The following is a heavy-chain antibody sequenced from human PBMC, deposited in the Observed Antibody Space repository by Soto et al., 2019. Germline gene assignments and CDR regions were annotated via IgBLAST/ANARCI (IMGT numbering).Heavy chain of an antibody. CDR3: ARRRTASSTDTAWDYYGMDV. CDR2: IYYSGST. V-gene: IGHV4-31*03. D-gene: IGHD5-18*01. Sequence: QVQLQESGPGLVKPSQTLSLTCTVSGGSISSGGYYWSWIRQHPGKGLEWIGYIYYSGSTYYNPSLKSRVTISVDTSKNQFSLKLSSVTAADTAGYYCARRRTASSTDTAWDYYGMDVWGQGTTVTVSS. CDR1: GGSISSGGYY. J-gene: IGHJ6*02.